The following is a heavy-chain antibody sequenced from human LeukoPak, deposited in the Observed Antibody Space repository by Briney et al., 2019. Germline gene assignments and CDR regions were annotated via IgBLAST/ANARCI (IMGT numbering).Heavy chain of an antibody. CDR2: ISSSSSTI. J-gene: IGHJ5*02. D-gene: IGHD3-3*01. V-gene: IGHV3-48*01. CDR3: ARAYYDFWSGYYDP. CDR1: GFTFSSYS. Sequence: PGGSLRLSCAASGFTFSSYSMNWVRQAPGKGLEWVSYISSSSSTIYYADSVKGRFTISRDNAKNSLYLQMNSLRAEDTAVYYCARAYYDFWSGYYDPWGQGTLVTVSS.